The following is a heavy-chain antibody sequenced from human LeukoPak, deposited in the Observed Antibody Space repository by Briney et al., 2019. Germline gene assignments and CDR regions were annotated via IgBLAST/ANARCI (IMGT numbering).Heavy chain of an antibody. CDR1: GGSISSGSYY. CDR3: ARGDSGYSSSWLFYFDY. D-gene: IGHD6-13*01. Sequence: PSETLSLTCTVSGGSISSGSYYWSWIRQPAGKGLEWIGRIYTSGSTNYNPSLKSRVTISVDRSKNQFSLKLSSVTAADTAVYYCARGDSGYSSSWLFYFDYWGQGTLVTVSS. CDR2: IYTSGST. V-gene: IGHV4-61*02. J-gene: IGHJ4*02.